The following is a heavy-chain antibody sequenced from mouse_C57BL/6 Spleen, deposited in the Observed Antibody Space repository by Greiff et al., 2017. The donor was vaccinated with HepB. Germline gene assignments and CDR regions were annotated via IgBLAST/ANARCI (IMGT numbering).Heavy chain of an antibody. V-gene: IGHV1-50*01. CDR2: IDPSDSYT. CDR3: AGNGDWYFDV. CDR1: GYTFTSYW. Sequence: QVQLQQPGAELVKPGASVKLSCKASGYTFTSYWMQWVKQRPGQGLEWIGEIDPSDSYTNYNQKFKGKATLTVDTSSSTAYMPLSSLTSADSAVYYCAGNGDWYFDVWGKGTTVTVSS. J-gene: IGHJ1*03.